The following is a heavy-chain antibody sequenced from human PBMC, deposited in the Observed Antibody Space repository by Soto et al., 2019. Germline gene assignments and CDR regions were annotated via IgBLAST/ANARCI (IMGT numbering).Heavy chain of an antibody. J-gene: IGHJ6*02. CDR1: GGTFSSYA. V-gene: IGHV1-69*01. CDR3: AAPFYDFWDYYYYGMDV. CDR2: INPIFGTA. D-gene: IGHD3-3*01. Sequence: QVQLVQSGAEVKKPGSSVKVSCKASGGTFSSYAISWVRQAPGQGLEWMGGINPIFGTANYAQKFQGRVTITADESTSTAYMELSSLRSEDTAVYYCAAPFYDFWDYYYYGMDVWGQGTTVTVS.